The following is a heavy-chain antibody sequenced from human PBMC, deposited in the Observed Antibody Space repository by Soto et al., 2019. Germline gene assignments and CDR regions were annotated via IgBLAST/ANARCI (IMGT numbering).Heavy chain of an antibody. CDR2: IYYSGST. D-gene: IGHD3-3*01. CDR1: GGSISRYY. CDR3: ARHVLGDFWSGYYPNLFDP. J-gene: IGHJ5*02. Sequence: PSETLSLTCTVSGGSISRYYWSWIRQPPGKGLEWIGYIYYSGSTNYNPSLKSRVTISVDTSKNQFSLKLSSVTAADTAMYYCARHVLGDFWSGYYPNLFDPWRQGTLVTVYS. V-gene: IGHV4-59*08.